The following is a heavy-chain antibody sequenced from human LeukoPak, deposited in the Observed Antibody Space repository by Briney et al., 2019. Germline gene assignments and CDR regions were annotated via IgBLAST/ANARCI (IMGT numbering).Heavy chain of an antibody. D-gene: IGHD3-10*01. J-gene: IGHJ4*02. CDR3: ARPPKVYGSGSYLSR. CDR1: GGTFSSYA. Sequence: SVKVSCESSGGTFSSYAISWVRQAPGQGLEWMGGIIPIFGTANYAQKLQGRVTITADESTSTAYMELSSLRSEDTAVYYCARPPKVYGSGSYLSRWGQGTLVTVSS. CDR2: IIPIFGTA. V-gene: IGHV1-69*13.